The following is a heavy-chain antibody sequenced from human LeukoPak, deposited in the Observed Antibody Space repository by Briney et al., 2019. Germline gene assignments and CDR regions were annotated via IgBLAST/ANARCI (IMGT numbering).Heavy chain of an antibody. J-gene: IGHJ6*03. Sequence: GGSLRLSCAASGFTFSNAWMSWVRQAPGKGLEWVGRIKSKTDGGTTDYAAPVKGRFTISRDDSKNTLYLQMNSLKTEDTAVYYCTTQPTPEPYYYYYYMDVWGKGTTVTVSS. CDR3: TTQPTPEPYYYYYYMDV. D-gene: IGHD1-14*01. CDR2: IKSKTDGGTT. CDR1: GFTFSNAW. V-gene: IGHV3-15*01.